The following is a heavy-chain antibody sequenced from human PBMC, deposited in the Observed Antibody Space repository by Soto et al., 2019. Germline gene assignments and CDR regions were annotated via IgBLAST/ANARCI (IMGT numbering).Heavy chain of an antibody. V-gene: IGHV1-69*01. CDR3: AISSSWPIGVY. CDR2: IIPIFGTA. CDR1: GGTLSSFV. J-gene: IGHJ4*02. Sequence: QLQRLQLGPELRNPGSPGRFSGKASGGTLSSFVFSGLRQAPGKGLEWMGGIIPIFGTANYAQKFQGRVTITADESTSTAYMELSSLRSEDTAVYYCAISSSWPIGVYWGQGTLVTVSS. D-gene: IGHD6-13*01.